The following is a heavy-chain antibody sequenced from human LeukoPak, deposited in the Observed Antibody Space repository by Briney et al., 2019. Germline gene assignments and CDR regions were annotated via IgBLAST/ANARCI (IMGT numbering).Heavy chain of an antibody. J-gene: IGHJ4*02. CDR3: ARDDYGDYGRGSFDY. Sequence: GGSLRLSCAASGFTFSSYAMTWVRQAPGKGLEWVSIINSAGDTESVKGRFTISRDHSTNTLYLQMNSLRAEDTAVYYCARDDYGDYGRGSFDYWGQGTLVTVSS. V-gene: IGHV3-66*01. CDR2: INSAG. CDR1: GFTFSSYA. D-gene: IGHD4-17*01.